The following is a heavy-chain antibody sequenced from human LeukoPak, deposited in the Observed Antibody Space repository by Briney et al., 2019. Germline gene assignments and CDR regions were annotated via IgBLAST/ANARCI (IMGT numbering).Heavy chain of an antibody. CDR3: ARDHEWELNYYYGMDV. Sequence: GGSLRLSCAASGFTFSSYAMHWVRQAPGRGLEWVAVISYDGSNKYYADSVKGRFTISRDNSKNTLYLQMNSLRAEDTAVYYCARDHEWELNYYYGMDVWGQGTTVTVSS. CDR1: GFTFSSYA. D-gene: IGHD1-26*01. J-gene: IGHJ6*02. V-gene: IGHV3-30-3*01. CDR2: ISYDGSNK.